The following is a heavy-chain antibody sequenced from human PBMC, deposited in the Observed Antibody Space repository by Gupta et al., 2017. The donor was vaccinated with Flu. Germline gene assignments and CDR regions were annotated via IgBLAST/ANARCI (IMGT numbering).Heavy chain of an antibody. V-gene: IGHV3-23*01. CDR2: ISADGHDT. J-gene: IGHJ4*02. CDR3: VKGEGDCSSPGCSAFDY. Sequence: VSQAPGTGLEWVSGISADGHDTFYAESVRGRFTITRDNSKNTTYLQMNSLSPGDTAKYYCVKGEGDCSSPGCSAFDYWGQGALVTVSA. D-gene: IGHD2-2*01.